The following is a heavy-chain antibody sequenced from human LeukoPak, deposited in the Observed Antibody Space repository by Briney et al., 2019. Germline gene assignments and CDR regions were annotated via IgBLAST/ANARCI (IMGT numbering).Heavy chain of an antibody. D-gene: IGHD3-16*01. V-gene: IGHV3-23*01. J-gene: IGHJ4*02. CDR2: ISGSGGST. Sequence: GGSLRLSCAASGFTFISYAMSWVRQAPGKGLEWVSAISGSGGSTYYADSVKGRFTISRDISKNTLYLQMNSLRAEDTAVYYCAKGVDYIWGGLVDYWGQGTLVTVSS. CDR1: GFTFISYA. CDR3: AKGVDYIWGGLVDY.